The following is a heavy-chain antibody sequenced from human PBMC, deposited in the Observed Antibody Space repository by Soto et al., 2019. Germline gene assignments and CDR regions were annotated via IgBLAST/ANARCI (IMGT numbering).Heavy chain of an antibody. Sequence: PGESLKISCKGSGFSFTSYWIAWVRQMPGKGLEWMGIIHPGDSDTRYSPSFQGQVTISADKSISTAYLQWSSLKASDTAMYYCARGYCTTTICDPWFDPWGQGTLVTVSS. V-gene: IGHV5-51*01. CDR1: GFSFTSYW. CDR3: ARGYCTTTICDPWFDP. CDR2: IHPGDSDT. J-gene: IGHJ5*02. D-gene: IGHD2-2*01.